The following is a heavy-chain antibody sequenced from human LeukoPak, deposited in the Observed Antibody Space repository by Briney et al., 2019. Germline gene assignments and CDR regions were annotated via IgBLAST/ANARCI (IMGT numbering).Heavy chain of an antibody. CDR3: ARAGWLGPFFDY. CDR2: MNPNSGNT. J-gene: IGHJ4*02. CDR1: GYTFTSYD. V-gene: IGHV1-8*01. Sequence: ASVKVSCKASGYTFTSYDINWVRQATGQGLEWMGWMNPNSGNTGYAQKFQGRVTMTRNTSISTAYMELSSLRSEDTAVYYCARAGWLGPFFDYWGQGTLVTVSS. D-gene: IGHD6-19*01.